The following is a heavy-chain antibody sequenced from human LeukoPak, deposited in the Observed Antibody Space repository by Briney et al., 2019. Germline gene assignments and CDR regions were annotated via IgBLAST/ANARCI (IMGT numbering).Heavy chain of an antibody. D-gene: IGHD3-10*01. J-gene: IGHJ4*02. CDR3: ASMVRGGGPYDY. Sequence: GGSLRLSCAAPGFTVSSNYMSWVRQAPGKGLEWVSVIYSGGSTYYADSVKGRFTISRDNSKNTLYLQMNSLRAEDTAVYYCASMVRGGGPYDYWGQGTLVTVSS. V-gene: IGHV3-53*01. CDR1: GFTVSSNY. CDR2: IYSGGST.